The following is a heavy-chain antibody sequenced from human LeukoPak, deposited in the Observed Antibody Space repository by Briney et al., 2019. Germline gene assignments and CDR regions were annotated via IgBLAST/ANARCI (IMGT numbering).Heavy chain of an antibody. J-gene: IGHJ4*02. V-gene: IGHV3-9*03. Sequence: PGGSLRLSCAASGFTFDDYPMHWVRQAPGKGLEWVSGISWNSGSIAHADSVKGRFTISRDNAKNSLYLQMNSLRAEDMAFYYCAKNRRRGYFGTGINFDYWGQGTLVTVSS. CDR1: GFTFDDYP. D-gene: IGHD3-10*01. CDR2: ISWNSGSI. CDR3: AKNRRRGYFGTGINFDY.